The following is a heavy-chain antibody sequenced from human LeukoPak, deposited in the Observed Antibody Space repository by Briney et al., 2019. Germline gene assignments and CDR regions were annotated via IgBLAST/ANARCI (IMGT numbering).Heavy chain of an antibody. V-gene: IGHV4-61*01. CDR3: ARGRLNDPGVFDI. J-gene: IGHJ3*02. CDR1: GGSISSSSYY. D-gene: IGHD2-8*01. Sequence: SETLSLTCTVSGGSISSSSYYWSWIRQPPGKGLEWVGHIYYSGSANYNPSLKSRVTISVDTSKNQFSLNLSSVTAADTAVYYCARGRLNDPGVFDIWGQGTMAIVSS. CDR2: IYYSGSA.